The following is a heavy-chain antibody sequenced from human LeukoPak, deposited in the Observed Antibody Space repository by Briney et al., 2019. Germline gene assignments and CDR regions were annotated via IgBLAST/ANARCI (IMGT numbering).Heavy chain of an antibody. CDR1: GYSFTGYW. V-gene: IGHV5-51*01. J-gene: IGHJ3*02. CDR3: ARQARALGDAFDI. Sequence: GESLKISCKGSGYSFTGYWIGWVRQLPGKGLEWMGIIYPGDSDTRYSPSFQGQVTISADKSISTAYLQWSSLKASDTAMYYCARQARALGDAFDIWGQGTMVTVSS. D-gene: IGHD1-26*01. CDR2: IYPGDSDT.